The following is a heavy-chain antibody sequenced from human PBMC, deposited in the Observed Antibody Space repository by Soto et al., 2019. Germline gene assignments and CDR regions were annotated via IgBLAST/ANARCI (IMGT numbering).Heavy chain of an antibody. V-gene: IGHV3-48*02. J-gene: IGHJ4*02. D-gene: IGHD2-21*02. Sequence: PGGSLRLSCAASGFTFNIYSMNWVRQAPGKGLEWVSYITSDTATIHYADSVRGRFAISRDNAENSLFLQMNSLRDEDTAAYYCARSIVVVTALDYWGQGTLVTVSS. CDR2: ITSDTATI. CDR1: GFTFNIYS. CDR3: ARSIVVVTALDY.